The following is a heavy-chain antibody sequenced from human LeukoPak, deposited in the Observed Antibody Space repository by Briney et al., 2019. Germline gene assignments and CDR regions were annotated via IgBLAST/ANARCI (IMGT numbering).Heavy chain of an antibody. V-gene: IGHV3-30*19. D-gene: IGHD1-26*01. Sequence: PGRSLRLSCAASGFTFSSYGMHWVRQAPGKGLEWVAVISYDGSNKYYADSVKGRFTISRDNSKNTLYLQMNSLRAEDTAVYYCARDGVVGATTLDYWGQGTLVTVSS. CDR1: GFTFSSYG. CDR2: ISYDGSNK. J-gene: IGHJ4*02. CDR3: ARDGVVGATTLDY.